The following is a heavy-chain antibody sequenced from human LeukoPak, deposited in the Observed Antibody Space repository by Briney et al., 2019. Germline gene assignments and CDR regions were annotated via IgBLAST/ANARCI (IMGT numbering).Heavy chain of an antibody. CDR1: GFTFSSYE. CDR3: VRDGGWNPFDN. Sequence: GGSLRLSCAASGFTFSSYEMNWVRQAPGKGLEWVSYFSRSGSTIYSADSVKGRFTISRDNAKNSLDLQMNSLRAEDTAVYYCVRDGGWNPFDNWGQGTLVTVSS. V-gene: IGHV3-48*03. CDR2: FSRSGSTI. D-gene: IGHD6-19*01. J-gene: IGHJ4*02.